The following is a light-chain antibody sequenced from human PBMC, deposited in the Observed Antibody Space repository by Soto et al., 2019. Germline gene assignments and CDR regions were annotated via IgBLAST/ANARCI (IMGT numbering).Light chain of an antibody. CDR2: GAS. J-gene: IGKJ1*01. CDR3: HHYNNWCT. Sequence: EIVMTQSPATLSVSPGERATLSFRASQSIRTNLAWYQQKPGQAPRLLIYGASTRATGIPARFSGSGSGTEFTLTISSLQSEDSAVYYCHHYNNWCTFGQGTKVDIK. V-gene: IGKV3-15*01. CDR1: QSIRTN.